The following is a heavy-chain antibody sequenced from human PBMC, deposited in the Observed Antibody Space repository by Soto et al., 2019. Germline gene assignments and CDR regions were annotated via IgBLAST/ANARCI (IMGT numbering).Heavy chain of an antibody. CDR2: INHSGST. D-gene: IGHD6-13*01. CDR3: ARGFSGYSSSWYLMDYRYYYGMDV. Sequence: SETLSLTCAVYGGSFSGYYWSWIRQPPGKGLEWIGEINHSGSTNYNPSLKSRVTISVDTSKNQFSLKLSSVTAADTAVYYCARGFSGYSSSWYLMDYRYYYGMDVWGQGTPVTVS. V-gene: IGHV4-34*01. CDR1: GGSFSGYY. J-gene: IGHJ6*02.